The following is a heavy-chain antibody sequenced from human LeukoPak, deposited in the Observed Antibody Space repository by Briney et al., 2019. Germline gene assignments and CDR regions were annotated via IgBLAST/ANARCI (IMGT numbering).Heavy chain of an antibody. J-gene: IGHJ4*02. CDR1: GYSISRGYY. CDR2: IYHTGST. V-gene: IGHV4-38-2*01. CDR3: ARAGWIITSGIDY. D-gene: IGHD3-10*01. Sequence: SETLSLTCGVSGYSISRGYYWAWIRQPPGKGLEWIGTIYHTGSTYYNPSLESRVTISVDTSKNESSPNLNSVTAADTAVYYCARAGWIITSGIDYWGQGALVTVSS.